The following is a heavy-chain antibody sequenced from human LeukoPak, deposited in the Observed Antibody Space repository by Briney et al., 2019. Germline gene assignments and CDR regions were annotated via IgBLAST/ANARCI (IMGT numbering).Heavy chain of an antibody. CDR1: GYIFTTWY. D-gene: IGHD6-13*01. CDR2: IDHKTGRT. J-gene: IGHJ4*02. Sequence: ASVKVSCTPSGYIFTTWYLHWVRQAPGQGLKWMGWIDHKTGRTKFGQRVEGRVTLIRDTSSTTAYMELSNLRSDDTAVYYCARRMGSSWFDYWGQGAVVTVSS. CDR3: ARRMGSSWFDY. V-gene: IGHV1-2*02.